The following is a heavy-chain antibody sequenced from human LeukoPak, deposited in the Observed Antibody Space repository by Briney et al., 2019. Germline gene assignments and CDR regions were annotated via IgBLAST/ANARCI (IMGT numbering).Heavy chain of an antibody. J-gene: IGHJ4*02. V-gene: IGHV3-21*01. D-gene: IGHD6-19*01. Sequence: GGSLRLSCAASGFTFSTYAMNWVRQAPGKGLEWVSSINSGSRYIYYADSVKGRFTISRDNAKNSMYLQMNSLRAEDTAVYYCARGVSSAWYEFGYWGQGTLVSVSS. CDR2: INSGSRYI. CDR1: GFTFSTYA. CDR3: ARGVSSAWYEFGY.